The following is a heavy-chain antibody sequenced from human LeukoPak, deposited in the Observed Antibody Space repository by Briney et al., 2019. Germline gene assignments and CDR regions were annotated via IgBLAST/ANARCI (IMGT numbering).Heavy chain of an antibody. CDR3: PRGWPIVAAEHFDC. J-gene: IGHJ4*02. Sequence: GGSLRPSCAASGFTFSSYAINWVRQAPGKGLEWVSVISSNGDNKYYADSVKGRFTTTRTNSHNTYMQINSLRAEDTAVYYCPRGWPIVAAEHFDCRGEGGLVTVS. V-gene: IGHV3-23*01. D-gene: IGHD6-13*01. CDR1: GFTFSSYA. CDR2: ISSNGDNK.